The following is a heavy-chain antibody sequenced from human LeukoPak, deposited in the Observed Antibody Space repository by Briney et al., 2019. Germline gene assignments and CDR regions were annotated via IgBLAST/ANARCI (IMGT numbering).Heavy chain of an antibody. V-gene: IGHV1-69*06. CDR1: GGTFSSYA. D-gene: IGHD6-19*01. CDR2: IIPIFGTA. CDR3: ARGMSSGWGAYYYYYMDV. Sequence: GASVKVSCKASGGTFSSYAISWVRQAPGQGLEWMGGIIPIFGTANYAQKFQGRVTITADKSTSTAYMELSSLRSEDTAVYYCARGMSSGWGAYYYYYMDVWGKGTTVTVSS. J-gene: IGHJ6*03.